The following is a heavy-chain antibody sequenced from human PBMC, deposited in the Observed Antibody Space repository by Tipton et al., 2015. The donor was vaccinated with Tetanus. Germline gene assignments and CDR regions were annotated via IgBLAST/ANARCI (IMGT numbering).Heavy chain of an antibody. CDR3: ARGGRDAYNKPLGAFDV. CDR2: ISHSGSS. Sequence: GLVKPSETLSLTCGVSGGSFSGNYWSWIRQSPGKGLEWIGEISHSGSSSYSPSLKSRVTISVDTSKNQFSLRLRSVAAADTAVYYCARGGRDAYNKPLGAFDVWGRGTTVTVSS. J-gene: IGHJ3*01. CDR1: GGSFSGNY. V-gene: IGHV4-34*01. D-gene: IGHD5-24*01.